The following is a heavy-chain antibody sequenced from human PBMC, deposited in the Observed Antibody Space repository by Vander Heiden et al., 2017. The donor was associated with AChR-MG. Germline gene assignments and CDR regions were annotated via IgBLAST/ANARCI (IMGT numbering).Heavy chain of an antibody. J-gene: IGHJ6*02. CDR3: ARTAKFWSGYSHYYYYGMDV. Sequence: EVQLVESGGGLVQPGGSLRLSCAASGFTFSSYWMSWVRQAKGKGLEWVANIKQDGSEKYYVDSVKGRFTISRDNAKNSLYLQMNSLRAEDTAVYYCARTAKFWSGYSHYYYYGMDVWGQGTTVTVSS. V-gene: IGHV3-7*01. D-gene: IGHD3-3*01. CDR1: GFTFSSYW. CDR2: IKQDGSEK.